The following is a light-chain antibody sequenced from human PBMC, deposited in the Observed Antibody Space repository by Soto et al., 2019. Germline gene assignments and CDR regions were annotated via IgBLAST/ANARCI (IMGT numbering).Light chain of an antibody. CDR1: QSVSTD. J-gene: IGKJ5*01. V-gene: IGKV3-15*01. CDR3: QHYNNWPPIT. CDR2: GSS. Sequence: EIVMTQSPVTLSVSPGERATLSCRASQSVSTDLAWYQQKPGQAPRLLIYGSSTRATGIPARFSGSGSGTEFTLTISSLQSEDFAVYYCQHYNNWPPITFGQGTRLEMK.